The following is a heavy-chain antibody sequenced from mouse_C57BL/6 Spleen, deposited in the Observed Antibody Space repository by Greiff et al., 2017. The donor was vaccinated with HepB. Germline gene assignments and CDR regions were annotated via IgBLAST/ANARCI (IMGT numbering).Heavy chain of an antibody. D-gene: IGHD1-1*01. V-gene: IGHV5-17*01. CDR2: ISSGSSTI. CDR1: GFTFSDYG. CDR3: AREILRYFDV. J-gene: IGHJ1*03. Sequence: EVKLEESGGGLVKPGGSLKLSCAASGFTFSDYGMHWVRQAPEKGLEWVAYISSGSSTIYYADTVKGRFTISRDNAKNTLFLQMTSLRSEDTAMYYCAREILRYFDVWGTGTTVTVSS.